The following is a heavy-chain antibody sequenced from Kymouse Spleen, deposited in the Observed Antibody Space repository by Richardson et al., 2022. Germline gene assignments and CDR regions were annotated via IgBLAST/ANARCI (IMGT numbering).Heavy chain of an antibody. Sequence: EVQLVESGGGLVQPGGSLRLSCAASGFTFSSYSMNWVRQAPGKGLEWVSYISSSSSTIYYADSVKGRFTISRDNAKNSLYLQMNSLRDEDTAVYYCARGGYSGYDYLYYYYYGMDVWGQGTTVTVSS. D-gene: IGHD5-12*01. CDR3: ARGGYSGYDYLYYYYYGMDV. V-gene: IGHV3-48*02. J-gene: IGHJ6*02. CDR1: GFTFSSYS. CDR2: ISSSSSTI.